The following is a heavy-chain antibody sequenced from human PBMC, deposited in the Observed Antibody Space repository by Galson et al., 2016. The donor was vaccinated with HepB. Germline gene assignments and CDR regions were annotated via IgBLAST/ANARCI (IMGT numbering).Heavy chain of an antibody. J-gene: IGHJ5*02. V-gene: IGHV4-31*11. CDR1: GGSVRSGGFY. CDR3: ARASHYNILTGLDT. CDR2: IGYSGDL. Sequence: TLSLTCAVSGGSVRSGGFYWNWVRHHPGQGLEWIGYIGYSGDLLYNLSLKCRVVISLEASTNRFYLKLTSVTVADTAVYFCARASHYNILTGLDTWGQGTLLSVSS. D-gene: IGHD3-9*01.